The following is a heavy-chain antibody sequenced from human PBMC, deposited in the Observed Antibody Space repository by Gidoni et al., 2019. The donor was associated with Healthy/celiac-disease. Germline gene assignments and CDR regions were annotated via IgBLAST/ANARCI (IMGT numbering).Heavy chain of an antibody. CDR3: AHRQYYDSSGYSGFDY. CDR1: GSSLSPSGVG. Sequence: QLTFKESGPPLVQPTQPLTLTCTFSGSSLSPSGVGVGWIRQPPGKALEWLALIDWNDDKRYSPSLKSRLTITKDTSKNQVVLTMTNMDPVDTATYYCAHRQYYDSSGYSGFDYWGQGTLVTVSS. D-gene: IGHD3-22*01. CDR2: IDWNDDK. V-gene: IGHV2-5*01. J-gene: IGHJ4*02.